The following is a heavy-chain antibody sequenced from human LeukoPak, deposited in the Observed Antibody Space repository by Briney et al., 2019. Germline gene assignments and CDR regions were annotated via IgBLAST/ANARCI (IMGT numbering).Heavy chain of an antibody. Sequence: SGTLSLTCVVSGGSISSGFWWSWVRQPPGKGLEWIGEIHHSGSTNYSPSLKSRVTISVDKSNNQFSLKLTSVTAADTAVYYCARDSEVGATGSLDYWGQGTLVTVSS. CDR3: ARDSEVGATGSLDY. CDR1: GGSISSGFW. CDR2: IHHSGST. D-gene: IGHD1-26*01. V-gene: IGHV4-4*02. J-gene: IGHJ4*02.